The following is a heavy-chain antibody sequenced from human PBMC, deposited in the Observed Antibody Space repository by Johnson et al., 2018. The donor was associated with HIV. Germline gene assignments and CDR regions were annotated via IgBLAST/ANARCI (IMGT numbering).Heavy chain of an antibody. V-gene: IGHV3-20*04. J-gene: IGHJ3*02. CDR2: INWNGGST. CDR1: GFSFDDYG. Sequence: QLVESGGGLVQPGGSLSLSCAASGFSFDDYGMSWVRQAPGKGLEWVSGINWNGGSTGYADSVKGRFTLSRDNAKNSLYLQMNSLRAEDTALYYCARPSVTTRDAFDIWGQGTMVTVSS. D-gene: IGHD4-17*01. CDR3: ARPSVTTRDAFDI.